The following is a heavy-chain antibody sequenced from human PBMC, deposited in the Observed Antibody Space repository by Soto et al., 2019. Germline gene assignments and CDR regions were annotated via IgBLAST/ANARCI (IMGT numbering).Heavy chain of an antibody. Sequence: QVQLVQSGSEVKKPGASVKVSCKASGSTFTSYDVSWVRQAPGQGLEWMGWISPYNGNTQYAENLQGRVTMTRDTDTSTAYMELRRLRSDDTAVYYCARGGAVAAAIDFWGQGTLVTVSS. J-gene: IGHJ4*02. CDR2: ISPYNGNT. V-gene: IGHV1-18*01. CDR3: ARGGAVAAAIDF. CDR1: GSTFTSYD. D-gene: IGHD6-19*01.